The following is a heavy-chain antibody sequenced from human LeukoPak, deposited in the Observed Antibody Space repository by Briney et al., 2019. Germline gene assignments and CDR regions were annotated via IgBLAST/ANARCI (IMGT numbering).Heavy chain of an antibody. J-gene: IGHJ4*02. CDR3: ASGGGWVFNN. D-gene: IGHD6-19*01. CDR1: GFPFSSHW. V-gene: IGHV3-7*01. Sequence: GGSLRLSCAASGFPFSSHWLSWFRQSLGKGLEWVAHINQDGSEKYYVDSVKGRFTISRDNARNSQYLQMDSLRAEDTAVYYCASGGGWVFNNWGQGTLVTVSS. CDR2: INQDGSEK.